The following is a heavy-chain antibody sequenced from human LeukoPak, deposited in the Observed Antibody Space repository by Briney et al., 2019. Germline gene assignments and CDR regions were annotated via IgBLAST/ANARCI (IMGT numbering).Heavy chain of an antibody. J-gene: IGHJ4*02. V-gene: IGHV5-51*01. D-gene: IGHD6-13*01. Sequence: GESLRISCKGSGYSFTSYWIGWVRQMPGKGLEWMGFIYPADSDTRYSPSFQGQVTLSADKSISTAYLRWSGLKASDTAMYYCATLATAGTFYFDDWGQGTLVSVSS. CDR1: GYSFTSYW. CDR2: IYPADSDT. CDR3: ATLATAGTFYFDD.